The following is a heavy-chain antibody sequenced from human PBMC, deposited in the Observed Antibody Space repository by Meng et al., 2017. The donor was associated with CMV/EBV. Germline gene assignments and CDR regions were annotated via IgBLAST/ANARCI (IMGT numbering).Heavy chain of an antibody. V-gene: IGHV4-34*01. CDR2: INHSGST. Sequence: SETLSLTCAVYGGSFSGYYWSWIRQPPGKGLEWIGEINHSGSTNYNPSLKSRVTISVDTSKNQFSLKLSSVNAADTAVYYCARDTAYYYDSSGYTDYPWGQGTLVTVSS. J-gene: IGHJ5*02. CDR1: GGSFSGYY. D-gene: IGHD3-22*01. CDR3: ARDTAYYYDSSGYTDYP.